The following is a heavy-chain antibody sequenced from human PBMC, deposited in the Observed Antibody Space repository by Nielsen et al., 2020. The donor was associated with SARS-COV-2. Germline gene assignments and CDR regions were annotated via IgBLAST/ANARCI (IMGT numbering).Heavy chain of an antibody. D-gene: IGHD6-19*01. CDR2: LYSGERT. V-gene: IGHV3-66*01. CDR3: AKFGGWQWLLGGWFDP. CDR1: GFTENVNY. Sequence: GGSLRLSCTASGFTENVNYMSWVRQAPGKGLEWVSVLYSGERTYYADSVKGRFTISRDNSNNTFYLQMNNLKVEDTAIYYCAKFGGWQWLLGGWFDPWGQGTLVTVSS. J-gene: IGHJ5*02.